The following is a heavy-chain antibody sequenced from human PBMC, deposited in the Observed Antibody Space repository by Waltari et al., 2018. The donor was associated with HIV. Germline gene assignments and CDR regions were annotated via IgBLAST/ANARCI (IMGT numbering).Heavy chain of an antibody. Sequence: QVQLQESGPGLVKPSQTLSLTCTVSGGSISSGTYYWSWIRQPAGKGLEWIGRIYTSGITNYNPSLKSRLTISVDTSKNQFSLKLSSVTAADTAVYYCARTRIPSSGWYVDYWGQGTLVTVSS. CDR1: GGSISSGTYY. D-gene: IGHD6-19*01. CDR3: ARTRIPSSGWYVDY. CDR2: IYTSGIT. J-gene: IGHJ4*02. V-gene: IGHV4-61*02.